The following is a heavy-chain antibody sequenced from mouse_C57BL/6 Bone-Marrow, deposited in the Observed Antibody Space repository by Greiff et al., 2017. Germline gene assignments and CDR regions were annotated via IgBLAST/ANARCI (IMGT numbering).Heavy chain of an antibody. V-gene: IGHV1-64*01. J-gene: IGHJ2*01. CDR1: GYTFTSYW. CDR2: IHPTSGST. Sequence: QVQLQQPGAELVKPGASVKLSCKASGYTFTSYWLHWVKQRPGQGLEWIGMIHPTSGSTNYNEKFKSKATLTVDKSSITAYMQLSSLTSEDSAVYYCTRPYGNYGDYWGQGTTLTVSS. CDR3: TRPYGNYGDY. D-gene: IGHD2-1*01.